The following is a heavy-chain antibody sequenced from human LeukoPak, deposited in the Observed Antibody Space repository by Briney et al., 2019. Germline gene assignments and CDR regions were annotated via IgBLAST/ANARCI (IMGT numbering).Heavy chain of an antibody. D-gene: IGHD6-19*01. CDR3: ARSPYEYGSVDY. Sequence: ASVKVSCKVSGYTLTELSMHWVRQAPGKGLEWMGGFDPEDGERIYAQNFQGRVTMTEDTSTDTAYMELSSLRSEDTAVYYCARSPYEYGSVDYWGQGTLVTVSS. CDR2: FDPEDGER. CDR1: GYTLTELS. J-gene: IGHJ4*02. V-gene: IGHV1-24*01.